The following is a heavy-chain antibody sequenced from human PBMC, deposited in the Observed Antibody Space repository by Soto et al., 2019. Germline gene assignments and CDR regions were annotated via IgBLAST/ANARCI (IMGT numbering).Heavy chain of an antibody. V-gene: IGHV1-69*06. CDR1: GGTFSSYA. Sequence: ASVKVSCKASGGTFSSYAISWVRQAPGQGLEWMGGIIPIFGTANYAQKFQGRVTITADKSTSTAYMELSSLRSEDTAVYYCARDEVRGVISHYYYGMDVWGQGTTVTVSS. D-gene: IGHD3-10*01. CDR2: IIPIFGTA. J-gene: IGHJ6*02. CDR3: ARDEVRGVISHYYYGMDV.